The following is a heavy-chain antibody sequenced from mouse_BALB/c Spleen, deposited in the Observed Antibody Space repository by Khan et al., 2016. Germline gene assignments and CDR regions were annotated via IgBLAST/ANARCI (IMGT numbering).Heavy chain of an antibody. CDR2: LNPTSGYT. CDR1: GYTFTYFT. J-gene: IGHJ2*01. CDR3: ARGIYGNYPFGY. D-gene: IGHD2-1*01. Sequence: QIQLVQSGAALARPGASVMMSCKASGYTFTYFTMHWVKQRPGQGLEWIGCLNPTSGYTNYNQKFKDKATLTADKSSSTAYIQLSSLTSEDSAVYYCARGIYGNYPFGYWGQGTTLTVSS. V-gene: IGHV1-4*01.